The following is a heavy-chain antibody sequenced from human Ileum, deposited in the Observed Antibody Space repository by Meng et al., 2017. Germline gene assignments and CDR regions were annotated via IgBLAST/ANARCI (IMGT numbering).Heavy chain of an antibody. CDR2: IASDGRNK. D-gene: IGHD3-3*01. V-gene: IGHV3-33*01. Sequence: QGQRVAYGGGVVQPGTSLRLSWAASGVTFSSHGFHWVRQAPGKALEWVAFIASDGRNKNYAESVKGRFTTSRDNSMNTLSLQMNSLRVDDTALYFCARDRGVRWLDSWGQGTLVTASS. CDR3: ARDRGVRWLDS. J-gene: IGHJ5*01. CDR1: GVTFSSHG.